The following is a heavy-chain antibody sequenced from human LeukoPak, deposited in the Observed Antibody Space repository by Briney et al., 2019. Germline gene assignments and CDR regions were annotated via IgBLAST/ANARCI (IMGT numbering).Heavy chain of an antibody. CDR2: IYTSGST. Sequence: PSETLSLTCTVSGGSISSYYWSWIRQPAGKGLEWIGRIYTSGSTNYNPSLKSRVTMSVDTSKNQFSQKLSSVTAADTAVYYCAREPNYDILTGYYKGGDAFDIWGQATMVTVSS. CDR1: GGSISSYY. J-gene: IGHJ3*02. CDR3: AREPNYDILTGYYKGGDAFDI. V-gene: IGHV4-4*07. D-gene: IGHD3-9*01.